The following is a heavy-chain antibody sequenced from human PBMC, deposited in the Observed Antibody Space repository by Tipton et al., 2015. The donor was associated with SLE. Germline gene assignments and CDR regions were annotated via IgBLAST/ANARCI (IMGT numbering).Heavy chain of an antibody. J-gene: IGHJ4*02. D-gene: IGHD3-10*01. Sequence: TLSLTCAVYGGSFSGYYWSWIRQPPGKGLEWIGEINHSGSTNYNPSLKSRVTISVDTSKNQFSLKLSSVTAADTAVYYCARELKILMVRGPFDYWGQGTLVTVSS. CDR1: GGSFSGYY. CDR3: ARELKILMVRGPFDY. V-gene: IGHV4-34*01. CDR2: INHSGST.